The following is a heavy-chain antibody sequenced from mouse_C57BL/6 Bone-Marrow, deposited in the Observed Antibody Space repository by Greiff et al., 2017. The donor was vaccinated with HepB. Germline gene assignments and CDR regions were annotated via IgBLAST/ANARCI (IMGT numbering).Heavy chain of an antibody. J-gene: IGHJ1*03. CDR2: ISRGGSYT. V-gene: IGHV5-6*01. Sequence: EVQGVESGGDLVKPGGSLKLSCAASGFTFSSYGMSWVRQTPDKRLEWVATISRGGSYTYYPDSVKGRFTISRDNAKNTLYLQMSSLKSEDTAMYYCARRGLLRYGWYFDVWGTGTTVTVSS. D-gene: IGHD1-1*01. CDR3: ARRGLLRYGWYFDV. CDR1: GFTFSSYG.